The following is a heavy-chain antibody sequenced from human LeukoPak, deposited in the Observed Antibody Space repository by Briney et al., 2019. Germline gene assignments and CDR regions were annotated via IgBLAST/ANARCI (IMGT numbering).Heavy chain of an antibody. D-gene: IGHD3-22*01. Sequence: SETLSLTCNVSGGSISSGDYYWSWIRQPPGKGLEWIGYIHFSGNTFHNPSLHSRVTISADMSKNHLSLRLSSVTAADTAVYFCARDDSTGFHYYLDVWGKGTTVTVSS. CDR1: GGSISSGDYY. CDR2: IHFSGNT. J-gene: IGHJ6*03. V-gene: IGHV4-30-4*01. CDR3: ARDDSTGFHYYLDV.